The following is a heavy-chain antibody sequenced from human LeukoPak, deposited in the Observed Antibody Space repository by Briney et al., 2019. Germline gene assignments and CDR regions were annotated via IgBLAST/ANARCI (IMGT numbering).Heavy chain of an antibody. Sequence: PGGSLRLSWAASGFTFSNYAINWVRQAPGKGLEWVSGLSDDGFKTYYADSVKGRFTISRDNSQSTMYLLMNSLRAAATALSYCAIGCGGDCLHSGYESWGPGILVTVSS. CDR3: AIGCGGDCLHSGYES. D-gene: IGHD2-21*02. J-gene: IGHJ5*02. CDR2: LSDDGFKT. CDR1: GFTFSNYA. V-gene: IGHV3-23*01.